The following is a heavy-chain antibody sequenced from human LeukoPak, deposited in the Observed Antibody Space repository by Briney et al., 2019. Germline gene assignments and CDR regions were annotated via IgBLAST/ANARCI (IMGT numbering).Heavy chain of an antibody. CDR3: ARDPIAARQIGYFYY. J-gene: IGHJ4*02. Sequence: GGSLRLSCAASGFTFSSYAMHWVRQAPGKGLEWVAVISYDGSNKYYADSVKGRFTISRDNSKNTLYLQMNSLRAEDTAFYYCARDPIAARQIGYFYYWGQGTLVTVSS. CDR2: ISYDGSNK. V-gene: IGHV3-30-3*01. CDR1: GFTFSSYA. D-gene: IGHD6-6*01.